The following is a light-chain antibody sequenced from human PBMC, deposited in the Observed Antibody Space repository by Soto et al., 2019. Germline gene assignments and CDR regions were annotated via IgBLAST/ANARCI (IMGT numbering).Light chain of an antibody. CDR2: DAS. CDR3: QQRSNWPGYT. CDR1: QSVSSY. J-gene: IGKJ2*01. Sequence: EIVLTQSRATLSLSPGERATLSCRASQSVSSYLAWYQQKPGQAPRLLIYDASNRATGIPARFSGSGSGTDFTLTISSLEPEDFAVYYCQQRSNWPGYTFGQGTKLEIK. V-gene: IGKV3-11*01.